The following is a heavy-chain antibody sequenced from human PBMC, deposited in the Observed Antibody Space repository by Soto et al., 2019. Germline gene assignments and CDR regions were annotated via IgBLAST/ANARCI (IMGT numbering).Heavy chain of an antibody. CDR1: GYTFTSYY. J-gene: IGHJ6*02. CDR2: INTSGGST. D-gene: IGHD2-15*01. Sequence: QVQLVQSGAEVKKPGASVKVSCKASGYTFTSYYMHWVRQAPGQGLEWMGIINTSGGSTSYAQKCQGRVTMTRDTSTSTVYMELSSLRSEYTAVYYCARDLVVAATPYYYYYGMDVWGQGTTVTVSS. CDR3: ARDLVVAATPYYYYYGMDV. V-gene: IGHV1-46*01.